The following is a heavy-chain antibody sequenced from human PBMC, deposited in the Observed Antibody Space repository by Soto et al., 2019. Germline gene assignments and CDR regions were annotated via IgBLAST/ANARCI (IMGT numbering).Heavy chain of an antibody. V-gene: IGHV1-24*01. CDR2: FDPEDGET. CDR1: GYTLTELS. CDR3: ATWVPNLRGYSYGHQTRNAFDI. Sequence: QVQLVQSGAEVKKPGASVKVSCKVSGYTLTELSMHWVRQAPGKGLEWMGGFDPEDGETIYAQKFQGRVTMTEDTSTDTAYMELSSLRSEDTAVYYCATWVPNLRGYSYGHQTRNAFDIWGQGTMVTVSS. J-gene: IGHJ3*02. D-gene: IGHD5-18*01.